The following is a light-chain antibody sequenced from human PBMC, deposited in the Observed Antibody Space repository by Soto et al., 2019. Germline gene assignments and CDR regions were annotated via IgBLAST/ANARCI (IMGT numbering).Light chain of an antibody. CDR2: GAS. J-gene: IGKJ1*01. CDR3: QQYTHLPRT. CDR1: QSVSSN. V-gene: IGKV3-15*01. Sequence: DTVMTQSPATLSVSPGERATLSCRASQSVSSNLAWYQQKPGQAPRLLIYGASTRATGIPARFSGSGSGTEFTLTISSLQSEDFAVYYCQQYTHLPRTFGQGTKVDVK.